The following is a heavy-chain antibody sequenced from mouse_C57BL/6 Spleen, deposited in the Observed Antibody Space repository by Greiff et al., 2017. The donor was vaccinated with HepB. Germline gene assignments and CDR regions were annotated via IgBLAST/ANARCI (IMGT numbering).Heavy chain of an antibody. CDR3: AREDDGYYDAMDY. J-gene: IGHJ4*01. CDR2: INPNNGGT. D-gene: IGHD2-3*01. V-gene: IGHV1-22*01. CDR1: GYTFTDYN. Sequence: VQLQQSGPELVKPGASVKMSCKASGYTFTDYNMHWVKQSHGKSLEWIGYINPNNGGTSYNQKFKGKATLTVNKSSSTAYMELRSLTSEDSAVYYCAREDDGYYDAMDYWGQGTSVTVSS.